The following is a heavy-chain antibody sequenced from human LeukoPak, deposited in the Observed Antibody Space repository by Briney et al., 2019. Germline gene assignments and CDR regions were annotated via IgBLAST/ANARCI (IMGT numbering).Heavy chain of an antibody. J-gene: IGHJ4*02. V-gene: IGHV5-51*01. CDR3: ARRSNRGYSH. D-gene: IGHD2-15*01. CDR1: GYSLNTNW. Sequence: GGSLKISCQGSGYSLNTNWIAWVPQMPGKGLEYMGIIYPYDSHIRYSPSFQGQVTMSADKSINTAYLHLSNLKASDTARYFCARRSNRGYSHWGQGTLVTVSS. CDR2: IYPYDSHI.